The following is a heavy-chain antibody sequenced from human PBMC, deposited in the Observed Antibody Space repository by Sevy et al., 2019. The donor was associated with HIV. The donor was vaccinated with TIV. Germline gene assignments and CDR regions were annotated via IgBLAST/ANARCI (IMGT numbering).Heavy chain of an antibody. CDR1: GYTFTGYH. CDR2: INPNSGGT. J-gene: IGHJ4*02. Sequence: ASVKVSCKASGYTFTGYHMHWVRQAPGQGLEWMGWINPNSGGTNYAQKFQGRVTMTRDTSISTAYMELSRLRSDDTAVYYCARVGGTRFGSSHFDYWGQGTLVTVSS. V-gene: IGHV1-2*02. CDR3: ARVGGTRFGSSHFDY. D-gene: IGHD3-16*01.